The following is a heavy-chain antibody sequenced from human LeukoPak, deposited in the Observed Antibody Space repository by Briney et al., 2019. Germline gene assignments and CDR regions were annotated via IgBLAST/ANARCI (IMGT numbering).Heavy chain of an antibody. J-gene: IGHJ5*01. Sequence: SETLSLTCTVSGDSISAYYWSWIRQPAGRGLEWIGRIHASGSTRYNPSLKSRVTMSVDTAKNQFSLKMTSVTAADTALYFCARGMSAAYDYNWFDSWGQGTLVTVSS. V-gene: IGHV4-4*07. D-gene: IGHD5-12*01. CDR2: IHASGST. CDR1: GDSISAYY. CDR3: ARGMSAAYDYNWFDS.